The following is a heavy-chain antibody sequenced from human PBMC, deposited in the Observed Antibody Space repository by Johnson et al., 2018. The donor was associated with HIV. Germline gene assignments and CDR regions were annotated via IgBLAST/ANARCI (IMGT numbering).Heavy chain of an antibody. CDR2: ISYDGSNK. Sequence: QVQLVESGGGVVQPGRSLRLSCAATGFTFSNYAMHWVRQAPGKGLEWVAVISYDGSNKYYADSVKGRFTISRDSSKNTLFLQMNSLRAEDTAVYYCARVVPFLVPTARDDAFDIWGQGTMVTVSS. CDR3: ARVVPFLVPTARDDAFDI. D-gene: IGHD2-2*01. CDR1: GFTFSNYA. J-gene: IGHJ3*02. V-gene: IGHV3-30-3*01.